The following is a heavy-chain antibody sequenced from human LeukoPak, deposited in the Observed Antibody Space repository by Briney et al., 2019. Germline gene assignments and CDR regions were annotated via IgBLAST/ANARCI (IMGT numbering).Heavy chain of an antibody. CDR3: ARDASDHDAFDI. CDR1: GGSISSGDYY. V-gene: IGHV4-30-4*08. J-gene: IGHJ3*02. Sequence: SQTLSLTCTVSGGSISSGDYYWSWIRQPPGKGLEWIGYIYYSGSAYYNPSLKSRVTISVDTSKNQFSLKLSSVTAADTAVYYCARDASDHDAFDIWGQGTMVTVSS. D-gene: IGHD2-21*01. CDR2: IYYSGSA.